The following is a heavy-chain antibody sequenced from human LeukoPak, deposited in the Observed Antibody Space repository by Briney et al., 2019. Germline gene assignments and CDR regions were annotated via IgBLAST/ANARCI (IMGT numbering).Heavy chain of an antibody. J-gene: IGHJ5*02. CDR3: ARDPRWYDP. CDR2: IYSGGAT. V-gene: IGHV3-53*01. CDR1: ELTVSNNS. Sequence: GGSLRLSFEVPELTVSNNSISWVRQAPGRGPEWVSLIYSGGATYYADSVRGRFTISRDNSKNTLYLQMNSLRVEDTAVYYCARDPRWYDPWGQGALVTVSS.